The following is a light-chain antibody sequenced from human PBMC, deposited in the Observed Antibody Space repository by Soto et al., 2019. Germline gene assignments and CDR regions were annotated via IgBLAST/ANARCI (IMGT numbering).Light chain of an antibody. J-gene: IGKJ1*01. CDR2: AAS. Sequence: DIQMTQSPSSLSASVGDRVTITCRASQGISTYLNWYLQKPGKAPKLLIYAASTLQSGVPSRFSGSGSGTDFTLTISCLQSEDFATYYCQQYYSYPRTFGQGTKVDIK. V-gene: IGKV1-39*01. CDR3: QQYYSYPRT. CDR1: QGISTY.